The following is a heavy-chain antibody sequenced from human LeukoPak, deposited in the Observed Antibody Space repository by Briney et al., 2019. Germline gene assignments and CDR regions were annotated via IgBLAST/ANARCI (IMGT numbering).Heavy chain of an antibody. Sequence: SETLSLTCSVSGDSISGHYRSWIRQPPGKGLEWIGYIFYSGSTNYNPSLRSRVTISVDMSKNQFSLKLSSATAADTAVCYCAKHLTNAYYDMIWFDPWGQGTLVTVSS. J-gene: IGHJ5*02. CDR1: GDSISGHY. V-gene: IGHV4-59*11. CDR2: IFYSGST. CDR3: AKHLTNAYYDMIWFDP. D-gene: IGHD3-22*01.